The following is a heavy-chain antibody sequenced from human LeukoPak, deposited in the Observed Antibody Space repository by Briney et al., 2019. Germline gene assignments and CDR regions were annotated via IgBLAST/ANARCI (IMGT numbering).Heavy chain of an antibody. V-gene: IGHV4-59*01. CDR3: ARGSNTGITMIVEDYYFDY. Sequence: PSETLSRNCTVSGGSISGYYWSWIRQPPGKGLEWIGYIYYSGSTNYNPSLKSRVTISVDTSKNQFSLKLSSVTAADTAVYYCARGSNTGITMIVEDYYFDYWGQGTLVTVSS. CDR2: IYYSGST. CDR1: GGSISGYY. D-gene: IGHD3-22*01. J-gene: IGHJ4*02.